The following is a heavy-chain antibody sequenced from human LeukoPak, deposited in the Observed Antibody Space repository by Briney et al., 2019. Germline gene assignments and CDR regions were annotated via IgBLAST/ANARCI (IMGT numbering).Heavy chain of an antibody. CDR3: ARGLGYCSGGSCYNWFDP. CDR1: GFTFSDCY. V-gene: IGHV3-11*01. CDR2: ISSSGSTI. Sequence: GGSLRLSCAASGFTFSDCYMSWIRQAPGKGLEWVSYISSSGSTIYYADSVKGRFTISRDNAKNSLYLQMNSLRAEDTAVYYCARGLGYCSGGSCYNWFDPWGQGTLVTVSS. D-gene: IGHD2-15*01. J-gene: IGHJ5*02.